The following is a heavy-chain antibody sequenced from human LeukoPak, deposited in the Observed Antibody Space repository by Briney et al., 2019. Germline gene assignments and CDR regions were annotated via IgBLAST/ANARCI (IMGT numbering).Heavy chain of an antibody. CDR2: IIPIFGTA. CDR3: ARDPPYDFWSGYRGNYFDY. D-gene: IGHD3-3*01. Sequence: GASVKVSCKASGGTFSSYAISWVRQAPGQGLEWMGGIIPIFGTANYAQKFQGRVTITADESTSTAYMELRSLRSDDTAVYYCARDPPYDFWSGYRGNYFDYWGQGTLVTVSS. CDR1: GGTFSSYA. J-gene: IGHJ4*02. V-gene: IGHV1-69*13.